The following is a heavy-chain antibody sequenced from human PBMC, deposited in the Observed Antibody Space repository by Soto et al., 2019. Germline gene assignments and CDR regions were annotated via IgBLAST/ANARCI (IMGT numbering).Heavy chain of an antibody. Sequence: QVQLVQSGAEVKKPGSSVKVSCKASGGTFSSYTISWVRQAPGQGLEWMGRIIPILGIANYAQKFQGRVTLTADKSTSTAYMELSSLRSEDTAVYYCARDPTPGVDWFDPWGQGTLVTVSS. J-gene: IGHJ5*02. D-gene: IGHD7-27*01. CDR1: GGTFSSYT. CDR3: ARDPTPGVDWFDP. CDR2: IIPILGIA. V-gene: IGHV1-69*08.